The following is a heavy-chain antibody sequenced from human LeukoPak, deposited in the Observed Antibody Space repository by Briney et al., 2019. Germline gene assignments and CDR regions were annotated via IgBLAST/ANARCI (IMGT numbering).Heavy chain of an antibody. CDR3: ARGRAAPLGYYYYGMEV. CDR2: IYSGGST. CDR1: GFTVSSNY. J-gene: IGHJ6*02. D-gene: IGHD6-13*01. V-gene: IGHV3-53*01. Sequence: PGGSLRLSCAASGFTVSSNYMSWVRQAPGKGLEWVSVIYSGGSTYYSDSVEGRLIIFRDNSKNTLYLQMNSLRAEDTAVYYCARGRAAPLGYYYYGMEVWGQGTTVTVSS.